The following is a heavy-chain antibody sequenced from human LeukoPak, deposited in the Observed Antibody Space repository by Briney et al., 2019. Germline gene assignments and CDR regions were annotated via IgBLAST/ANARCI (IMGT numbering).Heavy chain of an antibody. CDR2: INHSGST. Sequence: SETLSLTCTVSGGSISSYYWSWIRQPPGKGLEWIGEINHSGSTNYNPSLKSRVTISVDTSKNQFSLKLSSVTAADTAVYYCARAQNPRGAPYYFDYWGQGTLVTVSS. D-gene: IGHD5-24*01. CDR1: GGSISSYY. V-gene: IGHV4-34*01. CDR3: ARAQNPRGAPYYFDY. J-gene: IGHJ4*02.